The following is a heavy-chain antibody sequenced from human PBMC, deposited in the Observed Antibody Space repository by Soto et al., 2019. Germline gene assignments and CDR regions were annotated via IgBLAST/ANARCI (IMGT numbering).Heavy chain of an antibody. J-gene: IGHJ6*03. D-gene: IGHD3-10*01. CDR2: INAGNGNT. V-gene: IGHV1-3*01. Sequence: ASVKVSCKASGYTFTSYAMHWVRQAPGQRLEWMGWINAGNGNTKYSQKFQGRVTITRDTSASTAYMELSSLRSEDTAVYYCARVFTGYYYYYMDVWGKGTTVTVSS. CDR1: GYTFTSYA. CDR3: ARVFTGYYYYYMDV.